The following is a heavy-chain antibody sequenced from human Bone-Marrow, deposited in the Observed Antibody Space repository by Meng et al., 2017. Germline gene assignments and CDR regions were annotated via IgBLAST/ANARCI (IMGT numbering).Heavy chain of an antibody. D-gene: IGHD3-10*01. CDR3: ATITMVRGVSFQH. CDR1: GGSISSSYHY. J-gene: IGHJ1*01. Sequence: SETLSLTCAVSGGSISSSYHYWAWIRQPPGKGLEWIGSIYDSGSTQYKPSLKSRVTISVDTSKNQFSLRLGSVTAADTAVYYCATITMVRGVSFQHWGQGTLVTVSS. CDR2: IYDSGST. V-gene: IGHV4-39*07.